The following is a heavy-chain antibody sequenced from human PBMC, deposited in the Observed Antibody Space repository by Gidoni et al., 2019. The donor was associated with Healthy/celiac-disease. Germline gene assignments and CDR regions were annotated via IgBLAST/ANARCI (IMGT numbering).Heavy chain of an antibody. CDR2: IYHSGST. CDR3: ARRDYYYYMDV. CDR1: GCSITRGGYS. J-gene: IGHJ6*03. V-gene: IGHV4-30-2*01. Sequence: QLQLQESGSGLVKPSQTLSLPCLVPGCSITRGGYSWSWIRQPPGKGLAWIGYIYHSGSTYYNPSLKSRVTISVDRSKNQFSLKLSSVTAADTAVYYCARRDYYYYMDVWGKGTTVTVSS.